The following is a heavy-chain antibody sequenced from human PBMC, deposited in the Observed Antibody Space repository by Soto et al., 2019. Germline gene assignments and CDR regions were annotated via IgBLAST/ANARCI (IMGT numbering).Heavy chain of an antibody. CDR1: GVTFSDFW. CDR3: GRDEVRNGVDV. V-gene: IGHV3-7*01. J-gene: IGHJ6*02. Sequence: GGSLRLSCEDSGVTFSDFWMTWVRQARWKGLEWVTNIKGDGKEKRYVDSGRGQFTVSRDNAKNSVYLKKSSLRADDTALYYWGRDEVRNGVDVWGQGIKVTVSS. CDR2: IKGDGKEK.